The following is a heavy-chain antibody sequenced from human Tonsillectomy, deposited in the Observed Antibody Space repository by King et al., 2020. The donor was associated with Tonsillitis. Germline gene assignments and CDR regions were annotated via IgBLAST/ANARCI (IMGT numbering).Heavy chain of an antibody. D-gene: IGHD3-22*01. Sequence: VQLQESGPGLVKPSETLSLTCSVSGGSISTYYWSWIRQPAGKGLEWIGRIYTGGSTNYNPSLKSRVTMSVDTSKNQFSLKLSSVTAADTAVYYCARDENYYDSSGYTVYLWGRGTLVTVSS. V-gene: IGHV4-4*07. CDR3: ARDENYYDSSGYTVYL. CDR1: GGSISTYY. CDR2: IYTGGST. J-gene: IGHJ2*01.